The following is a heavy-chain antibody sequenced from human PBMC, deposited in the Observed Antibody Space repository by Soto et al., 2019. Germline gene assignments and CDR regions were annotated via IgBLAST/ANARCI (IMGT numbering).Heavy chain of an antibody. CDR2: ITSSGGT. V-gene: IGHV3-23*01. D-gene: IGHD3-22*01. Sequence: DVQLLESGGDLAQPGGSLRLSCEASGFTFNNYAIAWVRQAPGKGLEWVSGITSSGGTYYADSVKGRFTISRDNSKNPLYLQMNSLRAEDTAVYYCAKGESSVSARDFDPWGQGTLVTVSS. J-gene: IGHJ5*02. CDR1: GFTFNNYA. CDR3: AKGESSVSARDFDP.